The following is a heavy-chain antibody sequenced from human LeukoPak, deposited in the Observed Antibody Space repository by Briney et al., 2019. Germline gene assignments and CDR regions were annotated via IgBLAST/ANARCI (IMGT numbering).Heavy chain of an antibody. V-gene: IGHV4-59*01. D-gene: IGHD5-12*01. CDR3: ARFVSDYERSYFDY. J-gene: IGHJ4*02. CDR1: GGSISSYY. Sequence: SETLSLTCTVSGGSISSYYWSWIRQPPGKGLEWIGYIYYTGSTNYNPSLKSRVTISVDTSKNQFSLKLSSVTAADTAVYFCARFVSDYERSYFDYWGQGTLVTVSS. CDR2: IYYTGST.